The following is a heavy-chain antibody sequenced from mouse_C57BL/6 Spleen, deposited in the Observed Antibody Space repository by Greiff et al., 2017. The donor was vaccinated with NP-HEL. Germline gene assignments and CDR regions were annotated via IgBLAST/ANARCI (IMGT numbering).Heavy chain of an antibody. Sequence: VQLQQSGAELVKPGASVKLSCMASGYTFTSYWMHWVKQRPGQGLEWIGMIHPNSGSTNYNENFKSKATLTVDKSSSTAYMQLSSLTSEDSAVYYCARLGSFDYWGQGTTLTVSS. CDR1: GYTFTSYW. CDR2: IHPNSGST. V-gene: IGHV1-64*01. CDR3: ARLGSFDY. D-gene: IGHD4-1*01. J-gene: IGHJ2*01.